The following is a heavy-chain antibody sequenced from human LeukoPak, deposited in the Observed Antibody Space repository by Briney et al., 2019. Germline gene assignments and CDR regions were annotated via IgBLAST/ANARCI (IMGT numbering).Heavy chain of an antibody. V-gene: IGHV4-38-2*02. Sequence: SETLSLTRTVSGYPITNGCYWGWIPPPPRKGLEVVGRIYLSGCTYYNPSLKSRITISGDTSKNPVSLKLTSVTAADTAVYYCEKGEAADPGSTDYYYYMDFWGKGTTVTVSS. D-gene: IGHD6-13*01. J-gene: IGHJ6*03. CDR2: IYLSGCT. CDR1: GYPITNGCY. CDR3: EKGEAADPGSTDYYYYMDF.